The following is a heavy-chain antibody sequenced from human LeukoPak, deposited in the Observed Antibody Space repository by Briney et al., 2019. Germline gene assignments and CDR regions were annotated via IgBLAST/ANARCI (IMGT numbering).Heavy chain of an antibody. CDR3: AKNTQDYYDSSDYYYYYMDV. CDR2: ISWDGGST. CDR1: GFTFDDYA. J-gene: IGHJ6*03. D-gene: IGHD3-22*01. V-gene: IGHV3-43D*03. Sequence: GGSLRLSCAASGFTFDDYAMHWVRQAPGKGLEWVSLISWDGGSTYYADSVKGRFTISRDNSKNSLYLQMNSLRAEDTALYYCAKNTQDYYDSSDYYYYYMDVWGKGTTVTVSS.